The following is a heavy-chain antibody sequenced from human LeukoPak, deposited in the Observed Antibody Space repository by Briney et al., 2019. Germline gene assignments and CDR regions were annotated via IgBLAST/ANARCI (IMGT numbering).Heavy chain of an antibody. D-gene: IGHD6-13*01. CDR2: IYYSGST. CDR1: GGSISIYY. Sequence: PSETLSLTCTVSGGSISIYYWSWIRQPPGKGLEWIGYIYYSGSTNYNPSLKSRVTISVDTSKNQFSLKLSSVTAADTAVYYCARVARGWQQLLSWGQGTLVTVSS. CDR3: ARVARGWQQLLS. V-gene: IGHV4-59*01. J-gene: IGHJ5*02.